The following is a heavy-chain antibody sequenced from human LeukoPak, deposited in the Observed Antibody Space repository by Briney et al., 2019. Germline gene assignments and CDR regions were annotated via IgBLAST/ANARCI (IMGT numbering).Heavy chain of an antibody. V-gene: IGHV3-7*03. CDR2: IKRDGSEK. J-gene: IGHJ4*02. CDR3: ARENPSYFDY. Sequence: GGSLRLSCAASGFTFNSYWMNWVRQAPGKGLEWVANIKRDGSEKYYVDSVKGRFTISRDNAKNSLDLQMNSLRVEDTAVYYCARENPSYFDYWGQGTLVTVSS. CDR1: GFTFNSYW.